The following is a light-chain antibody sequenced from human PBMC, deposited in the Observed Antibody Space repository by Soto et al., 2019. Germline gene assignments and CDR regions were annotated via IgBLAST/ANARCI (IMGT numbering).Light chain of an antibody. J-gene: IGLJ1*01. CDR2: ENN. Sequence: QSVLTQPPSVSEAPGQRVTISCTGSSSNIGAGYEAHWYQQVPGTAPKLLIYENNNRPSGVPDRFSGSKSGTSASLDITGLQAEDEAEYFCQSYDSSLSGYAFGTGTKLTVL. CDR3: QSYDSSLSGYA. CDR1: SSNIGAGYE. V-gene: IGLV1-40*01.